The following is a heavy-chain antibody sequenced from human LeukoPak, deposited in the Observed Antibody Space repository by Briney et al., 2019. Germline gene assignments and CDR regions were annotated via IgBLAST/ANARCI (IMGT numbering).Heavy chain of an antibody. D-gene: IGHD6-13*01. Sequence: GGSLRLSCTASGFTFGDYAMSWVRQAPGKGLEWVGFIRSKAYGGTTEYAASVEGRFTISRDDSKSIAYLQMNSLKTEDTAVYYCTSSYSSSWENWFDPWGQGTLVTVSS. CDR1: GFTFGDYA. J-gene: IGHJ5*02. CDR2: IRSKAYGGTT. V-gene: IGHV3-49*04. CDR3: TSSYSSSWENWFDP.